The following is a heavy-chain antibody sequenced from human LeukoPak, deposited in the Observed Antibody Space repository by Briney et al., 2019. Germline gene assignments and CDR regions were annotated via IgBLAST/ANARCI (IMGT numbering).Heavy chain of an antibody. D-gene: IGHD3-22*01. Sequence: GMSLRLSCAASGFTFRNYGMHWVRQAPGKGLEWVSSISSSSSYIYYADSVKGRFTISRDNAKNSLYLQMNSLRAEDTAVYYCARERYYYDSSGYYYYYGMDVWGQGTTVTVSS. CDR3: ARERYYYDSSGYYYYYGMDV. V-gene: IGHV3-21*01. J-gene: IGHJ6*02. CDR2: ISSSSSYI. CDR1: GFTFRNYG.